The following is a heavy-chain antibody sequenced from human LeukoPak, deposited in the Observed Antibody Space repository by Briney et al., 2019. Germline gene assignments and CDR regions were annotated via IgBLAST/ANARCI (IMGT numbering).Heavy chain of an antibody. CDR1: GFTFSSYE. CDR3: AKDGLGYYGSGSRYYYYMDV. V-gene: IGHV3-23*01. D-gene: IGHD3-10*01. J-gene: IGHJ6*03. CDR2: ISGSGGST. Sequence: PGGSLRLSCAASGFTFSSYEMNWVRQAPGKGLEWVSTISGSGGSTYYADSVKGRFTISRDNTKNTLYLQMNSLSAEDMAVYYCAKDGLGYYGSGSRYYYYMDVWGKGTTVTISS.